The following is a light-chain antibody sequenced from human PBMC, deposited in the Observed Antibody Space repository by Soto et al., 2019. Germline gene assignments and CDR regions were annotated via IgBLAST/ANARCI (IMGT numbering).Light chain of an antibody. CDR1: QNVAHF. CDR2: GTS. Sequence: DIQMTQSPSSLSASVGDRVTITCRASQNVAHFLNWYQQKPGKAPKLLIYGTSSLHSGVPSRFSGSGSGTEFTLTISSLQPEDFTTYYCQQLNSQLTFGGGTKVDIK. CDR3: QQLNSQLT. V-gene: IGKV1-17*01. J-gene: IGKJ4*01.